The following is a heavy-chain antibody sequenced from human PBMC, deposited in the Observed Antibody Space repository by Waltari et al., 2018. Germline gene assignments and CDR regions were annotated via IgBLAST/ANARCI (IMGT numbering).Heavy chain of an antibody. Sequence: QVQLQESGPGLVKPSETLSLTCTVSGGSISTYYWIWIRTPPGKGLEWIGYLYYSGTTNYNPSLKSRVTISVDTSKNQFSLKLSSVTAADTAVYYCARGYSGNYGRFDYWGQGTLVTVSS. J-gene: IGHJ4*02. V-gene: IGHV4-59*01. CDR1: GGSISTYY. CDR2: LYYSGTT. D-gene: IGHD5-12*01. CDR3: ARGYSGNYGRFDY.